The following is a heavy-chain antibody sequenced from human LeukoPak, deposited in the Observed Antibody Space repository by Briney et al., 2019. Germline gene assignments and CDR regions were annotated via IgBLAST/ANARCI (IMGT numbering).Heavy chain of an antibody. CDR1: GGSVSSGSYY. Sequence: SETLSLTCTVSGGSVSSGSYYWSWIRQPPGKGLEWIGYIYCSGSTNYNPSLKSRVTISVDTSKNQFSLKLSSVTAADTAVCYCARFCGGDCYSAVHAFDIWGQGTMVTVSS. J-gene: IGHJ3*02. CDR3: ARFCGGDCYSAVHAFDI. D-gene: IGHD2-21*02. V-gene: IGHV4-61*01. CDR2: IYCSGST.